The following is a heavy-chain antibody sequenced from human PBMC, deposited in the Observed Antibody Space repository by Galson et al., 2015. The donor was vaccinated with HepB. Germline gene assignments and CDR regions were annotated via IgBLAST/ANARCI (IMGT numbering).Heavy chain of an antibody. D-gene: IGHD6-19*01. CDR3: ARVGYSSGWFRA. CDR2: IFTGGNT. Sequence: SLRLSCAASGFTVSTNYMSWVRQAPGKGLEWVSVIFTGGNTYYADSVKGRFTISRDDSKNTLYLQMNSLRVDDTAVYYCARVGYSSGWFRAWGQGTLVAVSS. V-gene: IGHV3-53*01. CDR1: GFTVSTNY. J-gene: IGHJ4*02.